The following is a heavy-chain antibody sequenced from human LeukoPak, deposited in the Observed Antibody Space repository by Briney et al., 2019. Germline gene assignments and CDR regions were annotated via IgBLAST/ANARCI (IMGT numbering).Heavy chain of an antibody. CDR3: AILIVGATPPFDY. CDR1: GFTFSSYS. D-gene: IGHD1-26*01. V-gene: IGHV3-48*04. J-gene: IGHJ4*02. CDR2: ISSSSSTI. Sequence: GGSLRLSCAASGFTFSSYSMNWVRQAPGKGLEWVSYISSSSSTIYYADSVKGRFTISRDNAKNSLYLQMNSLRAEDTAVYYCAILIVGATPPFDYWGQGTLVTVSS.